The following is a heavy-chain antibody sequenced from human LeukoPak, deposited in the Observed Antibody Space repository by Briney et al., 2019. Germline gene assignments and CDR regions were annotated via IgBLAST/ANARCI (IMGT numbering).Heavy chain of an antibody. CDR2: IYTSGST. CDR3: ARVRTGGSYYNFDHDYFDY. CDR1: GDSISRGDYY. Sequence: PSETLSLTCTVSGDSISRGDYYWRWLRQPAGRGLEGIGRIYTSGSTNYNPSLKSRVTMSIDTSNNQFSLKLSSVTAADTAVYYCARVRTGGSYYNFDHDYFDYWGQGTLVTVSS. J-gene: IGHJ4*02. V-gene: IGHV4-61*02. D-gene: IGHD3-10*01.